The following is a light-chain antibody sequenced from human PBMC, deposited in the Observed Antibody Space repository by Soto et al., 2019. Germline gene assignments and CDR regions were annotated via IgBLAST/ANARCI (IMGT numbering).Light chain of an antibody. V-gene: IGKV3-15*01. J-gene: IGKJ4*01. CDR3: QQYRTWPIT. Sequence: IVMTQSPATLSVSPGERATLSCMASQSVSSSYLAWYQQKPGQAPRLLISGASTGATGIPARFSGSGSGTEFTLTISSLQSEDCAIYYCQQYRTWPITFGGGTKVDIK. CDR2: GAS. CDR1: QSVSSSY.